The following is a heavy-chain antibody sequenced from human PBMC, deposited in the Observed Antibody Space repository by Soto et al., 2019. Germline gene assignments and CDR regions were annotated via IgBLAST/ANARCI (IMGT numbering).Heavy chain of an antibody. Sequence: GGALRLSCEASGFTFSDFYMSWILQAPGKGLEWVSYISSRSTYIDYADSVKGRFTISRDNAKKSLYLQMSSLRAEDTAVYFCARGQNIYDYWGQGTLVTVS. V-gene: IGHV3-11*05. J-gene: IGHJ4*02. CDR1: GFTFSDFY. D-gene: IGHD3-3*02. CDR2: ISSRSTYI. CDR3: ARGQNIYDY.